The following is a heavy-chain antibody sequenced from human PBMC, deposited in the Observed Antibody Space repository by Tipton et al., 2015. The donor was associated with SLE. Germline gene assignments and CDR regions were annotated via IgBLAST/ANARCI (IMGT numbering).Heavy chain of an antibody. CDR2: IIPIFGTA. CDR3: ARGKTTVVTPDYFDY. V-gene: IGHV1-69*01. CDR1: GGTFSSYA. J-gene: IGHJ4*02. D-gene: IGHD4-23*01. Sequence: QSGPEVKKPGSSVKVSCKASGGTFSSYAISWVRQAPGQGLEWMGGIIPIFGTANYAQKFQGRATITADESTSTAYMELSSPRSEDTAVYYCARGKTTVVTPDYFDYWGQGTLVTVSS.